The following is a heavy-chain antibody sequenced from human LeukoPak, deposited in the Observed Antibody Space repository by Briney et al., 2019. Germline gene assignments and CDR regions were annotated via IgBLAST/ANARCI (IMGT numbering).Heavy chain of an antibody. V-gene: IGHV3-30-3*01. D-gene: IGHD3-22*01. J-gene: IGHJ4*02. CDR2: ISFDGNVR. Sequence: GGSLRLSCAASGFTFSNYALHWVRQAPGKGLEWLAFISFDGNVRYYADSVKGRFTVSRDDSKITLYLQMNSLRTEDTAVYYCARDAHDSSGYFWARLSPVKGYFDYWGQGTLVTVSS. CDR1: GFTFSNYA. CDR3: ARDAHDSSGYFWARLSPVKGYFDY.